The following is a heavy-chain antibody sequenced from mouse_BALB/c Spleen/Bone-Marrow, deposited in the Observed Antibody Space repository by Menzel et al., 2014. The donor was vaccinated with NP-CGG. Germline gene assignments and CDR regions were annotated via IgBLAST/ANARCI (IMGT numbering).Heavy chain of an antibody. CDR3: TRREYYRDDPAMDY. D-gene: IGHD2-14*01. Sequence: QVQLKESGAELVKPGASVKLSCKASGYTFTSYYMYWVKQRPGQGLEWIGEINPSNGGTNFNEKFKSKATLTVDKSSSTAYMQLSSLTSEESAVYYRTRREYYRDDPAMDYWGQGTSVTLSS. CDR2: INPSNGGT. J-gene: IGHJ4*01. CDR1: GYTFTSYY. V-gene: IGHV1S81*02.